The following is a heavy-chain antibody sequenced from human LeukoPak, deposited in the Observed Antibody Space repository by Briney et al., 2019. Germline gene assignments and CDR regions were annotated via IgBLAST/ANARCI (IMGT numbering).Heavy chain of an antibody. CDR2: IYPGDSDS. J-gene: IGHJ4*02. Sequence: KGGESLRISCKGSGYSFTSYWIGWVRQMRGKGLEWMGIIYPGDSDSRYSPSFQGQVTISADKSSSTAYLQWSSLKASDTDMYYCARLELYYYGSGSYTPPDYWGQGTLVTVSS. CDR1: GYSFTSYW. CDR3: ARLELYYYGSGSYTPPDY. V-gene: IGHV5-51*01. D-gene: IGHD3-10*01.